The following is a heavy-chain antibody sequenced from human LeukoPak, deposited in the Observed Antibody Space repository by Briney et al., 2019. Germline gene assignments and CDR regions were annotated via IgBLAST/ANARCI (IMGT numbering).Heavy chain of an antibody. Sequence: LSLTCAVSGASISSSNYHWGWVRQSPGKGLEWVSYISSSGSTIYYADSVKGRFTISRDNAKNSLYLQMNSLRAEDTAVYYCAELGITMIGGVWGKGTTVTISS. D-gene: IGHD3-10*02. J-gene: IGHJ6*04. CDR1: GASISSSNYH. V-gene: IGHV3-48*03. CDR2: ISSSGSTI. CDR3: AELGITMIGGV.